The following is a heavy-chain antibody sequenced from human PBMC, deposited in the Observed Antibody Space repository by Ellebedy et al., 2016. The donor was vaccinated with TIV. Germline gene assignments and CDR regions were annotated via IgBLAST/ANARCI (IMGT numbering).Heavy chain of an antibody. J-gene: IGHJ3*02. CDR1: GFTFTPYS. D-gene: IGHD7-27*01. CDR2: ISHSSLTI. V-gene: IGHV3-48*04. CDR3: ARDMAWGNERVNDALDI. Sequence: GGSLRLSCAASGFTFTPYSMNWVRQAPGKGLEWVSYISHSSLTIYYADSVKGRFTISRDNAENSLYLQMSSLRVDETAMYYCARDMAWGNERVNDALDIWGQGTMVTVSP.